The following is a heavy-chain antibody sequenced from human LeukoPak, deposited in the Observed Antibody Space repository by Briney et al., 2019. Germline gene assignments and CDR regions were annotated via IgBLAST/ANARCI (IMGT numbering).Heavy chain of an antibody. CDR1: GFTFSSYA. CDR2: IIPIFGTA. V-gene: IGHV1-69*01. Sequence: GGSLRLSCAASGFTFSSYAISWVRQAPGQGLEWMGGIIPIFGTANYAQKFQGRVTITADESTSTAYMELSSLRSEDTAVYYCASNYYYYGMDVWGQGTTVTVSS. CDR3: ASNYYYYGMDV. J-gene: IGHJ6*02.